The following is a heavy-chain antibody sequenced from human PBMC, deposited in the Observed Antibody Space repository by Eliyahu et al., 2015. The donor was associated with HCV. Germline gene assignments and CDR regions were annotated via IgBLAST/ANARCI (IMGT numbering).Heavy chain of an antibody. D-gene: IGHD6-6*01. CDR1: GGSFSGYD. CDR3: ARPGVEYGSSSSFDS. CDR2: INHSGRT. J-gene: IGHJ4*02. Sequence: QVQLQQWGAGLLKPSETLSLTCAVYGGSFSGYDWTWIRQPPGKGLEWIGEINHSGRTTYNPSLKSRLTMSVDTSKNQFSLNLRFVTAADTGVYYCARPGVEYGSSSSFDSWGQGTLVTVSS. V-gene: IGHV4-34*01.